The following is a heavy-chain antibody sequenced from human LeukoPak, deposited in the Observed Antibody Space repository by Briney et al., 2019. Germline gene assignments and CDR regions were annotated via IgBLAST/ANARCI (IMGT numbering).Heavy chain of an antibody. D-gene: IGHD6-19*01. V-gene: IGHV1-2*04. Sequence: GASVKVSCKASGYTFTSYYMHWVRQAPGQGLEWMGWINPNSGGTNYAQKFQGWVTMTRDTSISTAYMELSRLRSDDTAVYYCARDWYSSGWSINAFDIWGQGTMVTVSS. J-gene: IGHJ3*02. CDR3: ARDWYSSGWSINAFDI. CDR2: INPNSGGT. CDR1: GYTFTSYY.